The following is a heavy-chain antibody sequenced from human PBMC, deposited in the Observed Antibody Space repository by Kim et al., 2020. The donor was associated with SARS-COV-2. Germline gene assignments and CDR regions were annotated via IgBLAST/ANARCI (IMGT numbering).Heavy chain of an antibody. D-gene: IGHD6-19*01. J-gene: IGHJ3*02. Sequence: QKFQGRVTMTRDTSISTAYMELSRLRSDDTAVYYCARAAIAVAGTGAFDIWGQGTMVTVSS. CDR3: ARAAIAVAGTGAFDI. V-gene: IGHV1-2*02.